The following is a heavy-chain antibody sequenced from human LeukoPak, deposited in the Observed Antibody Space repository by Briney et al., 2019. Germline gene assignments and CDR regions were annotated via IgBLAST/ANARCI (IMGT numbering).Heavy chain of an antibody. CDR1: GGSFSGYF. Sequence: PSETLSLTCAVYGGSFSGYFWSWIRQPPGKGLEWIGHIHYSGNTYYNPSLKSRVSISVDTSKNQFSLKLSSVTAADTAVYYCARENNDYGGKKAFDYWGQGTLVTVPS. CDR2: IHYSGNT. V-gene: IGHV4-30-4*01. CDR3: ARENNDYGGKKAFDY. D-gene: IGHD4-23*01. J-gene: IGHJ4*02.